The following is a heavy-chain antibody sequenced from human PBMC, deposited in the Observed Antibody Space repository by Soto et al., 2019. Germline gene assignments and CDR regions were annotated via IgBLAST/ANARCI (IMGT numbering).Heavy chain of an antibody. J-gene: IGHJ1*01. V-gene: IGHV4-30-4*02. CDR2: ISYSGSP. D-gene: IGHD1-26*01. CDR3: ARAWDF. Sequence: PLDSLSLTCTVCGLSVSRDYQWIWIRQPPGKGLEWIGQISYSGSPYYHPSLRSRLSISVDTSKNQFSLKVKSVTAADTAVYYCARAWDFWGQGTMFTGSS. CDR1: GLSVSRDYQ.